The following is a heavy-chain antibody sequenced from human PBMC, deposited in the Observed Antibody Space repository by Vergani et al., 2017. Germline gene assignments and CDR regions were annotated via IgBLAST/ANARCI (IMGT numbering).Heavy chain of an antibody. CDR2: IDPSDSYT. CDR3: ARQGPLVGAPGGVDY. D-gene: IGHD1-26*01. Sequence: EVQLVQSGAEVKKPGESLRISCKGSRYSFTSYWISWVRQMPGKGLEWMGRIDPSDSYTNYSPSFQGHVTISADKSISTAYLQWSSLKASDTAMYYCARQGPLVGAPGGVDYWGQGTLVTVSS. CDR1: RYSFTSYW. V-gene: IGHV5-10-1*01. J-gene: IGHJ4*02.